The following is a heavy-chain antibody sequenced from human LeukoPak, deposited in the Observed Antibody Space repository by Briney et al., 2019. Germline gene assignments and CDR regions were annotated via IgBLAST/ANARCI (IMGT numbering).Heavy chain of an antibody. Sequence: ASVKVSCKASGYTFIGYYMYWGRQAPGQGLEWMGWINPNSGGTNYAQKFQGRVTMTRDTSISAAYMELGRLRSDDTAVYYCAREGDIVATTIDYWGQGTLVTVSS. V-gene: IGHV1-2*02. CDR1: GYTFIGYY. J-gene: IGHJ4*02. CDR2: INPNSGGT. D-gene: IGHD5-12*01. CDR3: AREGDIVATTIDY.